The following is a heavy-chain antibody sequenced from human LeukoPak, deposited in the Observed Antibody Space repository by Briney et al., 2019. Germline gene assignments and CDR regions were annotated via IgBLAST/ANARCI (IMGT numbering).Heavy chain of an antibody. J-gene: IGHJ6*04. CDR3: ARDSTSLPI. CDR1: GFTFSSYE. D-gene: IGHD2-2*01. CDR2: ISSSGTTI. Sequence: GGSLRLSCAASGFTFSSYEMNWVRQAPGKGLEWVSYISSSGTTIYYADSVKGRFTITRDNAKNSLYLQMNCLRAEDTAVYYCARDSTSLPIWGKGTTVTVSS. V-gene: IGHV3-48*03.